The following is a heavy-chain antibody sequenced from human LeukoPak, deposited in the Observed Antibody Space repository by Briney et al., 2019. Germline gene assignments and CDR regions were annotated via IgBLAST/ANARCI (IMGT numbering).Heavy chain of an antibody. J-gene: IGHJ3*02. Sequence: PGGSLRLSCAASGFTFSSYDMHWVRRATGKGLEWVSAIATGGDTFYSASVKGRSTISRQNAKSSLYLQMNSLRAGDTAVYYCARGGRDGFDIWGQGTRVTVSS. CDR3: ARGGRDGFDI. CDR2: IATGGDT. CDR1: GFTFSSYD. D-gene: IGHD2-15*01. V-gene: IGHV3-13*01.